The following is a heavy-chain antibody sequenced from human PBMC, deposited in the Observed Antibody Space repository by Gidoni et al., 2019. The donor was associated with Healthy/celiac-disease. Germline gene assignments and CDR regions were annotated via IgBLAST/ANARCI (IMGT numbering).Heavy chain of an antibody. CDR2: IYYSGST. J-gene: IGHJ4*02. V-gene: IGHV4-59*01. CDR1: GGSISSYY. D-gene: IGHD6-13*01. CDR3: AGGDSSSWFDY. Sequence: QVQLQESGPGLVKPSETLSLTCTVSGGSISSYYWSWIRQPPGKGLEWIGYIYYSGSTNYNPSLKSRVTISVDTSKNQFSLKLSSVTAADTAVYYCAGGDSSSWFDYWGQGTLVTVSS.